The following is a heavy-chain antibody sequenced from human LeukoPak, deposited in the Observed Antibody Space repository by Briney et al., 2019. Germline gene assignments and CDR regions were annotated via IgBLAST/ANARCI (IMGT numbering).Heavy chain of an antibody. V-gene: IGHV4-39*07. D-gene: IGHD3-22*01. J-gene: IGHJ5*02. Sequence: SETLSLTCTISGGSISSSRYYWGWIRQPPGKGLEWIGSIYYTGSTNYNPSLKSRVTISVDTSKNQFSLKLSSVTAADTAVYYCARGRSYYYDSSGYYTTTRWFDPWGQGTLVTVSS. CDR3: ARGRSYYYDSSGYYTTTRWFDP. CDR1: GGSISSSRYY. CDR2: IYYTGST.